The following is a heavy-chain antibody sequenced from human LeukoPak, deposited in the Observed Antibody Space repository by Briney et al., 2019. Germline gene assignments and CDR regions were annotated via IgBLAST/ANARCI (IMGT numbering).Heavy chain of an antibody. D-gene: IGHD3-22*01. CDR1: GGSISSYY. J-gene: IGHJ3*02. Sequence: SETLSLTCTVSGGSISSYYWSWIRQPPGKGLEWIGYIHYSGSTNYNPSLKSRVTISVDTSKNQFSLKLSSVTAADTAVYYCARDGVYGYDSSGYYAFDIWGQGTMVTVSS. CDR2: IHYSGST. V-gene: IGHV4-59*01. CDR3: ARDGVYGYDSSGYYAFDI.